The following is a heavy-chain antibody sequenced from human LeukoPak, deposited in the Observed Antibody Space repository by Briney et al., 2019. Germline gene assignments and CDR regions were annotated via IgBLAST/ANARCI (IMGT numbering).Heavy chain of an antibody. CDR1: VFTFSSYA. J-gene: IGHJ4*02. D-gene: IGHD5-12*01. CDR3: AKVSGYAYYFDY. Sequence: GGSLRLSCAASVFTFSSYAMSWVRQAPGKGLEWVSAISGSGGSTYYADSVKGRFTISRDNSKNTLYLQMNSLRAEDTAVYYCAKVSGYAYYFDYWGQGTLVTVSS. V-gene: IGHV3-23*01. CDR2: ISGSGGST.